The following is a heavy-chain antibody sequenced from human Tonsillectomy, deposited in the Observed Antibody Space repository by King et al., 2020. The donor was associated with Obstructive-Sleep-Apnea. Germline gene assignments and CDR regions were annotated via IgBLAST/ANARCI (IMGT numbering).Heavy chain of an antibody. V-gene: IGHV3-7*01. J-gene: IGHJ4*02. CDR1: GFTFSGYW. CDR3: ARDRSDYVWGSYFMEYYFDY. CDR2: IKQDGSEE. D-gene: IGHD3-16*01. Sequence: VQLVESGGGLVQPGGSLRLSCAASGFTFSGYWMSWVRQAPGKGLEWVANIKQDGSEEYYVDSVKGRFTISRANAKNSLFLQMNSLRAEDTAVYYCARDRSDYVWGSYFMEYYFDYWGQGTLVTVSS.